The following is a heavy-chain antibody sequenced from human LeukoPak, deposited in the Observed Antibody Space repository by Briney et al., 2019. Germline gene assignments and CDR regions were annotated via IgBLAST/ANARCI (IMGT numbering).Heavy chain of an antibody. Sequence: GGSLRLSCAASGFTFSSYWMHWVRHAPGKGLVWVSRINSDGSSTNYADSVKGRFTISRDNAKNTLYLQMNSLRAEDTAVYYCAREHGDYAYYYYYYMDVWGKGTTVTVSS. CDR2: INSDGSST. V-gene: IGHV3-74*01. CDR1: GFTFSSYW. J-gene: IGHJ6*03. CDR3: AREHGDYAYYYYYYMDV. D-gene: IGHD4-17*01.